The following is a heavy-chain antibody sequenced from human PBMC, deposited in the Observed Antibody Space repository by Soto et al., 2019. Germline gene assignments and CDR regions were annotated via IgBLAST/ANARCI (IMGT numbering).Heavy chain of an antibody. D-gene: IGHD4-17*01. V-gene: IGHV4-59*08. CDR1: GGSISSYY. CDR2: IYYSGST. Sequence: PEETLSLTCTVSGGSISSYYWSWIRQPPGKGLEWIGYIYYSGSTNYNPSLKSRVTISVDTSKNQFSLKLSSVTAADTAVYYCARFGPFRGDYADYWGQGTLVTVSS. J-gene: IGHJ4*02. CDR3: ARFGPFRGDYADY.